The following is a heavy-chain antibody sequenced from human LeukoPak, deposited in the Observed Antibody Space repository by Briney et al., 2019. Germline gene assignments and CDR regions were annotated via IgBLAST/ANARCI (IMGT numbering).Heavy chain of an antibody. V-gene: IGHV3-11*01. CDR2: ISRSGSTI. CDR1: GFTFSDYY. J-gene: IGHJ3*02. CDR3: ARGGRVLRFLEWLSGGAFDI. D-gene: IGHD3-3*01. Sequence: PGGSVRLSCAGSGFTFSDYYMSWIRQAPGKGGEGVSYISRSGSTIYYADSVKGRFTISRDNAKNSLYLQMNSLRAEDTAVYYCARGGRVLRFLEWLSGGAFDIWGQGTMVTVSS.